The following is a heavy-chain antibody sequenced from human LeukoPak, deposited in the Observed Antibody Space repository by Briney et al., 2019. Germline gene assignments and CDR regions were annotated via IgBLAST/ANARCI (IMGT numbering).Heavy chain of an antibody. D-gene: IGHD1-14*01. V-gene: IGHV3-74*01. CDR3: ARGSAVTGVH. CDR1: GFTFSSYW. CDR2: INSDGSTT. Sequence: GGSLRLSCADSGFTFSSYWMHWVRQAPGQGLVWISRINSDGSTTNYADSVKGRFTISRDNAKNTLYLQMNSPRAADTAMYYCARGSAVTGVHWGQGALVTVSS. J-gene: IGHJ4*02.